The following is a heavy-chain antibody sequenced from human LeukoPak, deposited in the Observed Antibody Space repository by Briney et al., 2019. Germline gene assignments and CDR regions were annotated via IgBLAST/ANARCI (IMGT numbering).Heavy chain of an antibody. J-gene: IGHJ4*02. CDR3: AGGGGIAAAGTFDY. D-gene: IGHD6-13*01. Sequence: PSETLSLTCTVSGGSISSYYWSWIRQPPGKGLEWIGYIYYSGSTNYNPSLKSRVTISVDTSKNQFSLKLSSVTAADTAVYYCAGGGGIAAAGTFDYWGQGTLVTVSS. CDR2: IYYSGST. V-gene: IGHV4-59*01. CDR1: GGSISSYY.